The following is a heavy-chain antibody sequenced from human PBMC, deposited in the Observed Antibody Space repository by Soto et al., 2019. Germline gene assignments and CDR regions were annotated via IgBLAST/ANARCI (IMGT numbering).Heavy chain of an antibody. CDR2: AYSDGST. CDR3: ARGGISRIYQLPPFDP. CDR1: GGSISGSTYY. J-gene: IGHJ5*02. Sequence: PSETLSLTCLVSGGSISGSTYYWGWIRQPPGKGLEWIGSAYSDGSTYYNPSLKSRVTISVDTSMNQFSLRLSSVTAADTALYYCARGGISRIYQLPPFDPWGQGTLVTVSS. D-gene: IGHD2-2*01. V-gene: IGHV4-39*01.